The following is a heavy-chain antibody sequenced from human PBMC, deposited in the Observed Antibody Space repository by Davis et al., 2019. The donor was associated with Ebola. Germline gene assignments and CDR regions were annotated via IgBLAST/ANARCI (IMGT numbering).Heavy chain of an antibody. Sequence: PSETLSLTCTVSGGSISSHYWSWIRQPPGKGLEWIGYIYYSGSTNYNPSLKSRVAISVDTSKNQFSLKLSSVTAADTAVYYCARSRGAYDFWSGPHYYYYMDVWGKGTTVTVSS. CDR1: GGSISSHY. V-gene: IGHV4-59*11. D-gene: IGHD3-3*01. CDR3: ARSRGAYDFWSGPHYYYYMDV. CDR2: IYYSGST. J-gene: IGHJ6*03.